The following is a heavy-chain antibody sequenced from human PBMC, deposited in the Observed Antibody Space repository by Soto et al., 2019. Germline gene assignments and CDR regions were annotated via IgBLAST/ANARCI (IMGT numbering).Heavy chain of an antibody. V-gene: IGHV3-23*01. Sequence: PGGSLRLSCAASGFTFSSYAMSWVRQAPGKGLEWVSAIIGSGASTFYADSVKGRFTISRDNSKNTLYLHMNSLRAEDTAVYYCAKRSGTNYYFDYWGQGALVTVSS. CDR3: AKRSGTNYYFDY. J-gene: IGHJ4*02. D-gene: IGHD3-3*01. CDR1: GFTFSSYA. CDR2: IIGSGAST.